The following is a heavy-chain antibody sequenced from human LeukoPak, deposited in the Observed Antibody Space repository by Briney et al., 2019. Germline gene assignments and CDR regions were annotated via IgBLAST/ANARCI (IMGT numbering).Heavy chain of an antibody. Sequence: SETLSLTCSVSGYSINDSSFHWGGLRQPPGKGLEWIGSIYSSGTTYYNPSLKRRVTISVDTSKNQFSLKLSSVTAADTAMYYCAKLGYTSGWYRFDPWGQGTLVTVSS. V-gene: IGHV4-39*01. J-gene: IGHJ5*02. CDR1: GYSINDSSFH. CDR3: AKLGYTSGWYRFDP. CDR2: IYSSGTT. D-gene: IGHD6-19*01.